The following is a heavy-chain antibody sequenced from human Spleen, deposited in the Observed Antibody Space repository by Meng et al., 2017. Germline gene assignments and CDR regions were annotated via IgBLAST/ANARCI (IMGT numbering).Heavy chain of an antibody. V-gene: IGHV3-9*01. CDR1: GFTFDDYA. CDR3: TKGATYYDSSGYYPSH. Sequence: SLKISCAASGFTFDDYAMHWVRQIPGKGLEWVSGINWDSGSIGYAASVEGRFTISRDNAKNSLYLQMNSLRAEDTALYYCTKGATYYDSSGYYPSHWGQGTLVTVPQ. CDR2: INWDSGSI. J-gene: IGHJ4*02. D-gene: IGHD3-22*01.